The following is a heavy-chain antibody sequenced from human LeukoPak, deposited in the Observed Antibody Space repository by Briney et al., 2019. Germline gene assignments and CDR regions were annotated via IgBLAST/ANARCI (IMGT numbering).Heavy chain of an antibody. V-gene: IGHV1-8*03. J-gene: IGHJ5*02. CDR2: MNPNSGNT. Sequence: ASVKVPCKASGYTFTSYDINWVRQATGQGLELMGWMNPNSGNTGYAQKFRGRVTITRNTSISTAYMELSSLRSEDTAVYYCATARYYHDSSGLLGNWFDPWGQGTLVTVSS. CDR3: ATARYYHDSSGLLGNWFDP. CDR1: GYTFTSYD. D-gene: IGHD3-22*01.